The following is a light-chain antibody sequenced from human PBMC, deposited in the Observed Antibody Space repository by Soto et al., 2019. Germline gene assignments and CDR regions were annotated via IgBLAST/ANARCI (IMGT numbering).Light chain of an antibody. J-gene: IGLJ1*01. V-gene: IGLV1-47*01. CDR2: RNN. CDR1: SSNIGSNY. Sequence: QSVLTQPPSASGTPGQRVTISCSGSSSNIGSNYVYWYQQLPGTAPKLLIYRNNQRPSGVPDRLSGSKSGTSASLAISGLRSEDEADYYCAAWDDSLSGLYVFGTGTELTVL. CDR3: AAWDDSLSGLYV.